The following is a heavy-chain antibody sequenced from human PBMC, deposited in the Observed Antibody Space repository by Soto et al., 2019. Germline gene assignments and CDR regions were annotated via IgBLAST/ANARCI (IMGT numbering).Heavy chain of an antibody. CDR2: ISSSSSTI. CDR1: GFTFSSYS. V-gene: IGHV3-48*04. D-gene: IGHD3-10*01. CDR3: ARGYRYYGSGSYYYFDY. Sequence: GGSLRLSCAASGFTFSSYSMNWVRQAPGKGLEWVSYISSSSSTIYYADSVKGRFTISRDNAKNSLYLQMNSLRAEDTAVYYCARGYRYYGSGSYYYFDYWGQGTLVTVSS. J-gene: IGHJ4*02.